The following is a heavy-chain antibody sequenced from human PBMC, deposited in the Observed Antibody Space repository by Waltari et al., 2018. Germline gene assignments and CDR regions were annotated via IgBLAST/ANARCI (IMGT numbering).Heavy chain of an antibody. D-gene: IGHD6-13*01. V-gene: IGHV4-61*02. CDR2: IYTSGST. Sequence: QVQLQESGPGLVKPSQTLSLPCTVSGGSISSGSYYWSWIRPPAGKGLEWIGRIYTSGSTNYNPSLKSRVTISLDTSKNQFSLKLSSVTAADTAVYYCARDFASYYSSSWYWFDSWGQGTLVTVSS. CDR3: ARDFASYYSSSWYWFDS. CDR1: GGSISSGSYY. J-gene: IGHJ5*01.